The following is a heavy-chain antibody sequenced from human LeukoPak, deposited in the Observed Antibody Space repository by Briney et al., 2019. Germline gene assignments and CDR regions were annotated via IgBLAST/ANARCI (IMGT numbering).Heavy chain of an antibody. D-gene: IGHD6-13*01. CDR1: GFTFSSYG. Sequence: PGGSLRLPCAASGFTFSSYGMHWVRQAPGKGLEWVAVIWYDGSNKYYADSVKGRFTISRDNSKNTLYLQMNSLRAEDTAVYYCARELAAAGWWDYWGQGTLVTVSS. V-gene: IGHV3-33*01. CDR2: IWYDGSNK. J-gene: IGHJ4*02. CDR3: ARELAAAGWWDY.